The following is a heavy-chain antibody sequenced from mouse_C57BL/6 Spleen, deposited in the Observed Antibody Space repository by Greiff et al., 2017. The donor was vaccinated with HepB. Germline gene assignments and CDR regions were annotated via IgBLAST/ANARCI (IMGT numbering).Heavy chain of an antibody. CDR2: ISSGSSTI. V-gene: IGHV5-17*01. D-gene: IGHD1-1*01. CDR3: ATGGSSSWFAY. J-gene: IGHJ3*01. CDR1: GFTFSDYG. Sequence: EVNVVESGGGLVKPGGSLKLSCAASGFTFSDYGMHWVRQAPEKGLEWVAYISSGSSTIYYADTVKGRFTISRDNAKNTLFLQMTSLRSEDTAMYYCATGGSSSWFAYWGQGTLVTVSA.